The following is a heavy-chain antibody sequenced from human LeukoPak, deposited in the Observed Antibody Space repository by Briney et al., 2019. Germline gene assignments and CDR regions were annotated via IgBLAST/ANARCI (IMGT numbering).Heavy chain of an antibody. V-gene: IGHV1-46*01. Sequence: ASVKVSCKASGYTFTSYYMHWVRQAPGQGLEWMGIINPSGGSTSYAQKFQGRVTMTRDTSTSTVHMELSSPRSGYTAVDYCARTYGLGSLYDYWGQGTLVTVSS. CDR3: ARTYGLGSLYDY. CDR2: INPSGGST. CDR1: GYTFTSYY. J-gene: IGHJ4*02. D-gene: IGHD3-10*01.